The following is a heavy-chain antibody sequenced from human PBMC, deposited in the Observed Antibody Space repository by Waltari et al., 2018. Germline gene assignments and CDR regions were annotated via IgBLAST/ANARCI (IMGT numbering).Heavy chain of an antibody. CDR3: ATSFRGKFDF. Sequence: EVQLLESGGGLVQPGGSLRLSWAASGLPFSKSGMTWVRQTPGKGLDWVATITDTGGSTFYADSVKGRFAISRDNSKNTLYLQMSSLRAGDTAVYYCATSFRGKFDFWGQGTLVTVSS. CDR1: GLPFSKSG. J-gene: IGHJ4*02. CDR2: ITDTGGST. D-gene: IGHD3-16*01. V-gene: IGHV3-23*01.